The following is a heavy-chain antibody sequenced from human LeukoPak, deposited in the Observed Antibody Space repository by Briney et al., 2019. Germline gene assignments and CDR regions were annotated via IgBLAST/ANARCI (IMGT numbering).Heavy chain of an antibody. J-gene: IGHJ5*02. D-gene: IGHD2-15*01. Sequence: PGASVKVSCKASGYTFTGYYMHWVRQATGQGLEWMGWMNPNSGNTGYAQKFQGRVTMTRNTSISTAYMELSSLRSEDTAVYYCARSDCSGGSCPLSPWGQGTLVTVSS. CDR3: ARSDCSGGSCPLSP. V-gene: IGHV1-8*02. CDR1: GYTFTGYY. CDR2: MNPNSGNT.